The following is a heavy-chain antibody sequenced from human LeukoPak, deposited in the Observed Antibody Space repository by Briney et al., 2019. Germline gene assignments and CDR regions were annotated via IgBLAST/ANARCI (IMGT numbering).Heavy chain of an antibody. CDR1: GFTFSTYA. J-gene: IGHJ4*02. CDR3: AKDPDTPFAY. V-gene: IGHV3-23*01. CDR2: ISGSGSGT. Sequence: GGSLRLSCAASGFTFSTYAMTWVRQAPGQGLEWVSSISGSGSGTYYADSVKGRFTISRDNSKNTLYLQMNSLRAEDTAVYYCAKDPDTPFAYWGQGTLVTVSS. D-gene: IGHD2-2*02.